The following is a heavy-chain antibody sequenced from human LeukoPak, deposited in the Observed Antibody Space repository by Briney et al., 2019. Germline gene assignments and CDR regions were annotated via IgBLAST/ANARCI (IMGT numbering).Heavy chain of an antibody. V-gene: IGHV4-59*08. J-gene: IGHJ6*02. CDR1: GGSFSSYY. Sequence: PSETLSLTCTVSGGSFSSYYWSWIRQPPGKGLEWIGYIYYSGSTNYNPSLKSRVTISVDTSKNQFSLKLSSVTAADTAVYYCGGSPHYYYYGMDVWGQGTTVTVSS. D-gene: IGHD1-26*01. CDR2: IYYSGST. CDR3: GGSPHYYYYGMDV.